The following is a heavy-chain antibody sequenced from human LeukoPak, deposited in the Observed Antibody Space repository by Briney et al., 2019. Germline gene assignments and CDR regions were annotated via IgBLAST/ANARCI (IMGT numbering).Heavy chain of an antibody. V-gene: IGHV3-23*01. D-gene: IGHD2-21*02. CDR3: ARFRTWGDKAFDY. CDR2: ISGRGGIR. J-gene: IGHJ4*02. CDR1: GFTFSSFA. Sequence: GGSLRLSCAASGFTFSSFAMSWVRQAPGKGLEWVSSISGRGGIRDYADSVKGRFTISRDNSKKTLYLQMDSLRAEDTAVYYCARFRTWGDKAFDYWGQGTLVTVSS.